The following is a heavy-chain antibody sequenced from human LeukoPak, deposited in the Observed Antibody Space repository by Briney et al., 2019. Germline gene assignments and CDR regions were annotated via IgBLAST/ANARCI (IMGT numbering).Heavy chain of an antibody. Sequence: GGSLRLSCAASGFTFSSYGMHWVRQAPGKGLEWVAFIRYDGSNKCYADSVKGRFTISRDNSKNTLYLQMNSLRAEDTAVYYCARFQSIAAPADYWGQGTLVTVSS. CDR1: GFTFSSYG. CDR3: ARFQSIAAPADY. J-gene: IGHJ4*02. CDR2: IRYDGSNK. D-gene: IGHD6-6*01. V-gene: IGHV3-30*02.